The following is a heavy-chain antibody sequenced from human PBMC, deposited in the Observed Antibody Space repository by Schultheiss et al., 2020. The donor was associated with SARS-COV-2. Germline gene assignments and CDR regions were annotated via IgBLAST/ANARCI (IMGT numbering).Heavy chain of an antibody. D-gene: IGHD2-15*01. CDR2: INHSGST. Sequence: GSLRLSCAVYGGSFSGYYWSWIRQPPGKGLEWIGEINHSGSTNYNPSLKSRVTISVDTSKNQFSLKLSSVTAADTAVYYCARDLGVVVVAGDAFDIWGQGTMVTVSS. CDR1: GGSFSGYY. V-gene: IGHV4-34*01. J-gene: IGHJ3*02. CDR3: ARDLGVVVVAGDAFDI.